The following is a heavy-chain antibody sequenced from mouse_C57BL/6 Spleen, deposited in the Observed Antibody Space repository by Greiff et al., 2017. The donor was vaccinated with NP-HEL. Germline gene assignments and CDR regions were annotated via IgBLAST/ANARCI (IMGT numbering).Heavy chain of an antibody. Sequence: VKLMESGAELVRPGASVTLSCKASGYTFTDYEMHWVKQTPVHGLEWIGAIDPETGGTAYNQKFKGKAILTADKSSSTAYMELRSLTSEDSAVYDCTVYYPSFDYWGQGTTLTVSS. CDR2: IDPETGGT. J-gene: IGHJ2*01. D-gene: IGHD1-1*01. V-gene: IGHV1-15*01. CDR1: GYTFTDYE. CDR3: TVYYPSFDY.